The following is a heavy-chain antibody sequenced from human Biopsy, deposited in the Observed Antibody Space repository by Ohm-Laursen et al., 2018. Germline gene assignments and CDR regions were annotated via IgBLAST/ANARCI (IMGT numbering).Heavy chain of an antibody. V-gene: IGHV4-59*01. CDR1: GDSISSYY. CDR2: VYYTGST. D-gene: IGHD3-22*01. Sequence: GTLSLTCTVSGDSISSYYWSWIRQPPGKGLQWIGYVYYTGSTDYNPSLQGRVTISVDTSKNHFSLRLRSVTPADTAIYYCARDRGYYSDRTVPGYFDLWGRGTLVTVSS. J-gene: IGHJ2*01. CDR3: ARDRGYYSDRTVPGYFDL.